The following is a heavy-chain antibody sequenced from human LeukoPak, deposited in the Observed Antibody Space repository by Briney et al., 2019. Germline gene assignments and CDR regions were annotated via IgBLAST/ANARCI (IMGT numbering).Heavy chain of an antibody. CDR1: GGSFSGYY. V-gene: IGHV4-34*01. Sequence: SETLSLTCPVYGGSFSGYYWGWISQPPGKGLEWIGEINHSGSTNYHPSFKSRVTISVDTSKNQFSLKLRSVTAADTAVYHCARGRGSGYYPNPFDYWGQGTLVTVSS. J-gene: IGHJ4*02. D-gene: IGHD3-3*01. CDR3: ARGRGSGYYPNPFDY. CDR2: INHSGST.